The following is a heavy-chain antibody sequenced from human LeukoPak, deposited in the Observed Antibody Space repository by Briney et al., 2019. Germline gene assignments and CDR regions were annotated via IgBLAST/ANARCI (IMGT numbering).Heavy chain of an antibody. V-gene: IGHV4-59*01. J-gene: IGHJ5*02. CDR3: AKHNWNLPYNWFDP. CDR2: IYYSGST. Sequence: KPSKTLSLTCTVSGGSISSYYWSWIRQPPGKGLEWIGYIYYSGSTNYNPSLKSRVTISVDTSKNQFSLKLSSVTAADTAVYYCAKHNWNLPYNWFDPWGQGTLVTVSS. D-gene: IGHD1-7*01. CDR1: GGSISSYY.